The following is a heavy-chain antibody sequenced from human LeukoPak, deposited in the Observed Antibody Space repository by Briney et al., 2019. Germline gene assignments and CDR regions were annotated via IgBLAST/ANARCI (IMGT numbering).Heavy chain of an antibody. CDR2: IIPTFGTA. V-gene: IGHV1-69*06. J-gene: IGHJ5*02. CDR3: ARDPYSEFWSGYCFVT. CDR1: GDTFSSSG. D-gene: IGHD3-3*01. Sequence: SVTVSCKASGDTFSSSGFSWLRQAPGQGLEWMGRIIPTFGTALYAETFQGRITITADKSTGTVNMEVSSLRSEDTAVYFCARDPYSEFWSGYCFVTWGQGTLVTVSS.